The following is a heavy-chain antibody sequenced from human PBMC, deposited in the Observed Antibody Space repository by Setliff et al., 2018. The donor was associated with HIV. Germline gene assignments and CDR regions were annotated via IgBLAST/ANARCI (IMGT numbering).Heavy chain of an antibody. CDR2: ISADSRTI. D-gene: IGHD5-18*01. Sequence: GGSLRLSCAASGFTFSSYAMSWVRQAPGKGLEWTAYISADSRTIFYAESVKGRFTLSRDEDNVYLQMNGLRVEDTALYFCARDRRGYSYGLHELDYWGRGVQVTVSS. CDR3: ARDRRGYSYGLHELDY. J-gene: IGHJ4*01. CDR1: GFTFSSYA. V-gene: IGHV3-48*01.